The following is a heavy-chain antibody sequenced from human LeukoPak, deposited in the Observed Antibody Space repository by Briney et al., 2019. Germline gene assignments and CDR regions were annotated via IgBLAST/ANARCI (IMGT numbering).Heavy chain of an antibody. Sequence: PSDTLSLTCAVSGYSITSSSWWGWIRQPPGEGLEWIGYIYYSGSTNYNPSLKSRVTMSVDTSKNQFSLKLSSVTAADTAVYYCARVGAVGYFDLWGRGTLVTVSS. D-gene: IGHD4/OR15-4a*01. CDR2: IYYSGST. J-gene: IGHJ2*01. CDR1: GYSITSSSW. V-gene: IGHV4-28*03. CDR3: ARVGAVGYFDL.